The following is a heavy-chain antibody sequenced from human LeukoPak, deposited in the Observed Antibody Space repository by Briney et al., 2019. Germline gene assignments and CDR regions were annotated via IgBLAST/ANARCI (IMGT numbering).Heavy chain of an antibody. V-gene: IGHV3-23*01. D-gene: IGHD3-22*01. Sequence: PGGSLRLSCAASGFTFSSYAMSWVRQAPGKGLEWVSTIIGSGGTTYYADSVRGRFTISRDNSKSTLYLQMNSLRADDTAVFYCAKNSGYNSYYFHYWGQGTLVTASP. CDR1: GFTFSSYA. J-gene: IGHJ4*02. CDR2: IIGSGGTT. CDR3: AKNSGYNSYYFHY.